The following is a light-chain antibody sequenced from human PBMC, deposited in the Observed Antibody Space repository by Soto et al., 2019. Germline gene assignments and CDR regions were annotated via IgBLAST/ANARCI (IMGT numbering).Light chain of an antibody. J-gene: IGLJ3*02. V-gene: IGLV1-40*01. CDR2: GNS. CDR3: SSYTSSYTWI. CDR1: SSNIGAGYD. Sequence: QSVLTQPPSVSGAPGQRVTISCTGSSSNIGAGYDVHWYQQLPGTAPKLLIYGNSNRPSGVPDRFSGSKSGTSASLAITGLQAEDEGDYYCSSYTSSYTWIFGGGTKLTVL.